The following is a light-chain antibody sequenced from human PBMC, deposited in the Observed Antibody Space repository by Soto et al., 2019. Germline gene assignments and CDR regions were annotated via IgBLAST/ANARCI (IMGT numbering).Light chain of an antibody. CDR1: QSVSSSY. J-gene: IGKJ4*01. CDR2: DAS. Sequence: EIVLTQSPGTLSLSPGERVTLSCRASQSVSSSYLAWYQQKPGQAPRLLIHDASSRATGIPDRFSGSGSGTAFTLTISRLEPEDFAVYYCQQYGSTPLTFGGGTKVEIK. V-gene: IGKV3-20*01. CDR3: QQYGSTPLT.